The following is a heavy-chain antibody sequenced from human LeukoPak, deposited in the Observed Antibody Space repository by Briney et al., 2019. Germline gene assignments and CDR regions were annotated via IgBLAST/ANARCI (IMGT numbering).Heavy chain of an antibody. Sequence: SETLSLTCTVSGGSISSYYWSWIRQPPGKGLEWSGYIYYSGSTNYNPSLKSRVTISVDTSKNQFSLKLSSVTAADTAVYYCARDQPDYYGSGSSNAFDIWGQGTMVTVSS. J-gene: IGHJ3*02. CDR2: IYYSGST. D-gene: IGHD3-10*01. CDR1: GGSISSYY. CDR3: ARDQPDYYGSGSSNAFDI. V-gene: IGHV4-59*01.